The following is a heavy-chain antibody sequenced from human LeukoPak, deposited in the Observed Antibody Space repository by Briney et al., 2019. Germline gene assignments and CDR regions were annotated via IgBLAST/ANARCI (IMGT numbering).Heavy chain of an antibody. J-gene: IGHJ4*02. Sequence: PGGSLRLSCAASGFPFSSYAMHWVRQAPGKGLEYVSAISSNGGSTYYANSVKGRFTISRDNSKNTLYLQMGSLRAEDMAVYYCARDKTFPDGSIDYWGQGTLVTVSS. V-gene: IGHV3-64*01. CDR2: ISSNGGST. D-gene: IGHD2-2*03. CDR3: ARDKTFPDGSIDY. CDR1: GFPFSSYA.